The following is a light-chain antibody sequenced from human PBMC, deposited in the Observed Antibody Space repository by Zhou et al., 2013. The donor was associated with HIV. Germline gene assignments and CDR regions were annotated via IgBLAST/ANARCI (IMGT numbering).Light chain of an antibody. CDR3: MQALQTPYT. V-gene: IGKV2-28*01. Sequence: DIVMTQSPLSLPVTPGEPASISCRSSQSLLHSNGYNSLDWYLQKPGQSPQLLIYWGSNRASGVPDRFSGSGSGTDYTLKIRRVEAEDAAIYYCMQALQTPYTFGLGTKLQI. CDR1: QSLLHSNGYNS. CDR2: WGS. J-gene: IGKJ2*01.